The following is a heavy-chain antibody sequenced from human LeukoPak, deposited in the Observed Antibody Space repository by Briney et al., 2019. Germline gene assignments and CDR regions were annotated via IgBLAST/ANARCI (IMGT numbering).Heavy chain of an antibody. CDR2: IKSKSDGGTT. D-gene: IGHD1-1*01. CDR3: ARWNDGWEFDY. Sequence: GGSLRLSCAASTFTFSNAWMSWVRQAPGKGLEWVGRIKSKSDGGTTDYAAPVKGRFTISRDDSKNTLYLQMNSLKNEDTAVYYCARWNDGWEFDYWGQGTLVSVSS. CDR1: TFTFSNAW. J-gene: IGHJ4*02. V-gene: IGHV3-15*01.